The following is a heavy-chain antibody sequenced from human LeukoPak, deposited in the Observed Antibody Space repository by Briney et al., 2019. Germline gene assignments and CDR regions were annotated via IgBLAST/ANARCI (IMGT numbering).Heavy chain of an antibody. CDR3: ARFGDYGEY. CDR1: GFTISSND. Sequence: GGSLRLSCAASGFTISSNDMHWVRQPLGKGLEWVSGISGNGSKTFYTRSVRGRFTISRDNSRNTVFLHLDSLRAEDTALYYCARFGDYGEYWGQGTLVTVSS. V-gene: IGHV3-23*01. J-gene: IGHJ4*02. D-gene: IGHD4-17*01. CDR2: ISGNGSKT.